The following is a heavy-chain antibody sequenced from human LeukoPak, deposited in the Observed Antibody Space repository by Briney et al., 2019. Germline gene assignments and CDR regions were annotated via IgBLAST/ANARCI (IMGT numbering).Heavy chain of an antibody. D-gene: IGHD5-18*01. CDR2: VTGNGGST. CDR3: ARDRSYGSFDI. J-gene: IGHJ3*02. Sequence: GGSLGFSCAASGFTFDNYGMNWVRQAPGKGLEWISGVTGNGGSTGYADSVKGRFTISRDNAKNSLYLQLNSLRAEDAALYHCARDRSYGSFDIWGQGTMVTVSS. V-gene: IGHV3-20*01. CDR1: GFTFDNYG.